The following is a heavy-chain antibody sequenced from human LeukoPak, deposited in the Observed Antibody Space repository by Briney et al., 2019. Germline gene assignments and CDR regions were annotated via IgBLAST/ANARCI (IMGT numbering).Heavy chain of an antibody. D-gene: IGHD3-10*01. V-gene: IGHV3-49*04. CDR2: IRSKAYGGTT. Sequence: GGXXRLSCTASGFTFGDYAMSWVRQAPGKGLEWVGFIRSKAYGGTTEYAAPVKGRFTISRDDSKSIAYLQMNSLKTEDTAVYYCTSLLGYYYGSGSPTTLNWGQGTLVTVSS. CDR1: GFTFGDYA. CDR3: TSLLGYYYGSGSPTTLN. J-gene: IGHJ4*02.